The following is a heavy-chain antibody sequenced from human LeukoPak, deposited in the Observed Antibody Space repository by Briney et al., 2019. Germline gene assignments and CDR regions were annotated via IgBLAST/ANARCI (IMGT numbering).Heavy chain of an antibody. CDR2: ISAYNGNT. CDR1: GYTFTSYG. J-gene: IGHJ1*01. D-gene: IGHD3-22*01. Sequence: ASVKVSCKASGYTFTSYGISWVRQAPGQGLEWMGWISAYNGNTNYAQKFQGRVTMTEDTSTDTAHMELSSLRSEDTAVYYCATDYPYDSSGYYPRAFQHWGQGTLVTVSS. V-gene: IGHV1-18*01. CDR3: ATDYPYDSSGYYPRAFQH.